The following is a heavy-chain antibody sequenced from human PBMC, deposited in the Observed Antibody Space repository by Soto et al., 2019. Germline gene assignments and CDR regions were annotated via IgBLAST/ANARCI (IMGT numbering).Heavy chain of an antibody. CDR2: IIPILGIA. D-gene: IGHD3-10*01. Sequence: QVQLVQSGAEVKKPGSSVKVSCKASGGTFSSYTISWVRQAPGQGLEWMGRIIPILGIANYAQKFQGRVTITADKTTSTAYMELSSLRAEDTAVYYWAREGKGGSGKYWGQGTLVTVSS. CDR1: GGTFSSYT. CDR3: AREGKGGSGKY. V-gene: IGHV1-69*08. J-gene: IGHJ4*02.